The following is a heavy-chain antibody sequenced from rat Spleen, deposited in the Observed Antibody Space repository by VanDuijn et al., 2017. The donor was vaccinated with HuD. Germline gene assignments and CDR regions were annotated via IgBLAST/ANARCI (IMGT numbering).Heavy chain of an antibody. CDR2: ISYEGSST. CDR3: TRDQGSSYYFDY. V-gene: IGHV5-22*01. Sequence: EVQLVESGGGLVQPGRSMKLSCAASGLSFSNYDMAWVRQAPTKGLEWVASISYEGSSTYYGDSVKGRFTISRDNAKSTLYLQMNSLRSEDTATYYCTRDQGSSYYFDYWGQGVMVTVSS. D-gene: IGHD4-3*01. CDR1: GLSFSNYD. J-gene: IGHJ2*01.